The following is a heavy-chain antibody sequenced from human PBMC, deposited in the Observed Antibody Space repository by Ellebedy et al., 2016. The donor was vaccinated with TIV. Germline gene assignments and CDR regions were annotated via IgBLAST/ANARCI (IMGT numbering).Heavy chain of an antibody. J-gene: IGHJ4*02. D-gene: IGHD6-25*01. Sequence: GESLKISXAASGFMFNSNWMSWVRQIPGKGLEWVANMNADGSEIYYGDSVKGRFTTSRDNSKNTVYLEMDSLRADDTAVYYCARDAATLRLDYWGQGTLVSVSS. CDR3: ARDAATLRLDY. CDR1: GFMFNSNW. V-gene: IGHV3-7*01. CDR2: MNADGSEI.